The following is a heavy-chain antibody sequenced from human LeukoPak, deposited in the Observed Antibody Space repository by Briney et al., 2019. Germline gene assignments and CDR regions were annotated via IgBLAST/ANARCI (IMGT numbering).Heavy chain of an antibody. V-gene: IGHV3-21*01. CDR2: ISSSSSYI. CDR1: GFTFSSYS. CDR3: ARDHGSGSYAYYGMDV. J-gene: IGHJ6*02. Sequence: VGSLRLSCAASGFTFSSYSMNWVRQAPGKGLEWVSSISSSSSYIYYADSVKGRFTISRDNAKNSLYLQMNSLRAEDTAVYYCARDHGSGSYAYYGMDVWGQGTTVTVSS. D-gene: IGHD3-10*01.